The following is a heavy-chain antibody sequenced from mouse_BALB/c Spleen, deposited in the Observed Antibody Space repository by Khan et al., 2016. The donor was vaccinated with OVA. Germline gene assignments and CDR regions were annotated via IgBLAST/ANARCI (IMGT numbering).Heavy chain of an antibody. CDR2: IWSDGTT. D-gene: IGHD2-10*01. V-gene: IGHV2-6-1*01. Sequence: QVQLKESGPGLAAPSQSLSITCTLSGFSLTTYGVHWVRQPPGKGLEWLVVIWSDGTTNYTSALKSRLTLTKDNSQRQVFLKMNSLQTDDTAIYFCARQPYYHYNIMDYWGQGTSVTVSS. CDR3: ARQPYYHYNIMDY. CDR1: GFSLTTYG. J-gene: IGHJ4*01.